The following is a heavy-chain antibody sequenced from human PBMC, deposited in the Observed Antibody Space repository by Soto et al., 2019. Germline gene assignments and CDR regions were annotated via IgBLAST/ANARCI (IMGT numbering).Heavy chain of an antibody. J-gene: IGHJ3*02. CDR1: GGTFSSYA. D-gene: IGHD3-22*01. Sequence: ASVKVSCKASGGTFSSYAISWVRQAPGQGLEWMGWMNPNSGNTGYAQKFQGRVTMTRNTSISTAYMELSSLRSEDTAVYYCASFGYYYDSSGNAFAIWGQGTMVTVSS. CDR3: ASFGYYYDSSGNAFAI. V-gene: IGHV1-8*02. CDR2: MNPNSGNT.